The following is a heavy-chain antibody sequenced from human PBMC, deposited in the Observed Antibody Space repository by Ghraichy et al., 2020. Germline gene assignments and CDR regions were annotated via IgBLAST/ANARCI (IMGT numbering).Heavy chain of an antibody. CDR1: GYSFTSYW. CDR3: ASSLPYYYDSSGYFSFAFDI. Sequence: GESLNISCKGSGYSFTSYWIGRVRQMPGKGLEWMGIIYPGDSDTRYSPSFQGQVTISADKSISTAYLQWSSLKASDTAMYYCASSLPYYYDSSGYFSFAFDIWGQGTIVNVSS. D-gene: IGHD3-22*01. CDR2: IYPGDSDT. V-gene: IGHV5-51*01. J-gene: IGHJ3*02.